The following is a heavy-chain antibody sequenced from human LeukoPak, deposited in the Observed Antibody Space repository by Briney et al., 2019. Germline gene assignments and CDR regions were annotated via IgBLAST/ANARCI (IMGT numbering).Heavy chain of an antibody. Sequence: PAETLSLTCTVSGGSIRSYYWSGIRQPAGKGLEWIGRIYTSGSTNYNPSLKSRVTMSVDTSKNQFSLKLSSVTAADTAVYYCARVNPYGSGSPIDYWGQGTLVTVSS. V-gene: IGHV4-4*07. CDR1: GGSIRSYY. CDR2: IYTSGST. CDR3: ARVNPYGSGSPIDY. J-gene: IGHJ4*02. D-gene: IGHD3-10*01.